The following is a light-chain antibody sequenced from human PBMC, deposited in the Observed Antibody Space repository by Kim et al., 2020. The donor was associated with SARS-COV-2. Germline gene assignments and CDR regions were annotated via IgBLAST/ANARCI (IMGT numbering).Light chain of an antibody. J-gene: IGKJ1*01. V-gene: IGKV1-27*01. CDR1: QGIGNY. CDR2: AAS. Sequence: DIQMTQSPSSLSASVGDRVNITCRASQGIGNYLAWYQQKPGKLPELLIYAASALQSGVPFRFSGSGSGTDFTLTINSLQPEDVATYFCQKYNSAPWTFGEEAKVDIK. CDR3: QKYNSAPWT.